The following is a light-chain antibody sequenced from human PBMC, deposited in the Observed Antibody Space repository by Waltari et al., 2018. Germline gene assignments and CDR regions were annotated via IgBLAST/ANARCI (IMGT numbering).Light chain of an antibody. CDR3: QYRGHWPPGAT. CDR2: DAS. Sequence: EIVLTQSPATLSLSPGERATLSCRASQSVNNRLAWYQQKPGQAPRLPIYDASKRATGTPARFRGSGSGTDFTLTISSLEPEDFAVYYCQYRGHWPPGATFGPGTRVEIK. J-gene: IGKJ3*01. V-gene: IGKV3-11*01. CDR1: QSVNNR.